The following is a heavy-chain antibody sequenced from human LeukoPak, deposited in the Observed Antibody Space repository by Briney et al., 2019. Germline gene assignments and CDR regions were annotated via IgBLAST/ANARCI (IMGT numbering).Heavy chain of an antibody. CDR1: RGTFSSYA. CDR2: IIPILGIV. Sequence: SVKVSCKASRGTFSSYAISWVRQAAGQGLEWMGRIIPILGIVNYAQKFQGRVTITADKSTSTAYMELSSLRSEDTAVYYCARDNGGGINDAFDIWGQGTMVSVSS. D-gene: IGHD4-23*01. V-gene: IGHV1-69*04. CDR3: ARDNGGGINDAFDI. J-gene: IGHJ3*02.